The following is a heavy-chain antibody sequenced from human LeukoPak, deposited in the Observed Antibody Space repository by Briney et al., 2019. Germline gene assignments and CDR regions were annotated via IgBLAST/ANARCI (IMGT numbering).Heavy chain of an antibody. CDR1: GGSISSYY. CDR3: ARVTQGTVDY. Sequence: PSETLSLTCTVSGGSISSYYWGWIRQPPGKGLDCLGYIYFSGSTNYNPSLKSRVTISVDTSKNQFSLKLSSVTAADTAVYYCARVTQGTVDYWGQGTLVTVSS. CDR2: IYFSGST. D-gene: IGHD2-15*01. V-gene: IGHV4-59*01. J-gene: IGHJ4*02.